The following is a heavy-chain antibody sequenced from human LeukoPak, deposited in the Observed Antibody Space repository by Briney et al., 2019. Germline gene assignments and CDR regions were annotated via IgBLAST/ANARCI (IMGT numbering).Heavy chain of an antibody. D-gene: IGHD3-22*01. CDR1: GFTFSSYG. V-gene: IGHV3-30*02. Sequence: GGTLRLSCAASGFTFSSYGMSWVRQAPGKGLEWVAFIRYDGSNKYYADSVKGRFTISRDNSKNTLYLQMNSLRAEDTAVYYCAKDVRYYDSSGYYRGNAFDIWGQGTMVTVSS. CDR2: IRYDGSNK. J-gene: IGHJ3*02. CDR3: AKDVRYYDSSGYYRGNAFDI.